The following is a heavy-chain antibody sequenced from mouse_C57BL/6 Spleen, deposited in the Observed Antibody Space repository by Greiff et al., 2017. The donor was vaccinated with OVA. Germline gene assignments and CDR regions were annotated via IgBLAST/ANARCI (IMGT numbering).Heavy chain of an antibody. V-gene: IGHV1-69*01. CDR1: GYTFTSYW. Sequence: QVQLQQPGAELVMPGASVKLSCKASGYTFTSYWMHWVKQRPGQGLEWIGELDPSDSYTNYNQKFKGKSTLTVDKSSSTAYMQLSSLTSEDSAVYYCARPGYSNPFAYWGQGTLVTVSA. CDR3: ARPGYSNPFAY. D-gene: IGHD2-5*01. CDR2: LDPSDSYT. J-gene: IGHJ3*01.